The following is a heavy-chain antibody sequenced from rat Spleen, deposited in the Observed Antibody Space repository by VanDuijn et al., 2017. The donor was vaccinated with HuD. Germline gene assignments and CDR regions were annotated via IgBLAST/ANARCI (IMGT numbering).Heavy chain of an antibody. CDR3: ARLGIAAIGNWFSS. CDR1: GFTFSNYG. CDR2: INYDTTST. Sequence: EVQLMESGGGLVQPGRSLKLSCAASGFTFSNYGMAWVRQAPTRGLEWVATINYDTTSTHYPDSVKGRFTISRDNAKSALFLQMDSLRSEDTATYYCARLGIAAIGNWFSSWGQGTLVTVSS. V-gene: IGHV5-29*01. J-gene: IGHJ3*01. D-gene: IGHD1-2*01.